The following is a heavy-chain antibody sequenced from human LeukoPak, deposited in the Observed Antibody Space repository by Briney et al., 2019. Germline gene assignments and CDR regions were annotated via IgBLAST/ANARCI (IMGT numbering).Heavy chain of an antibody. Sequence: ASVTVSCKASGYTFTGYYMHWVRQAPGQGLEWMGWINPNSGGTNYAQKFQGRVTMTRDTSISTAYMELSRLRSDDTAVYYCARGRQIRFHSMPNISSWYWFDPWGQGTLVTVSS. CDR2: INPNSGGT. D-gene: IGHD6-13*01. J-gene: IGHJ5*02. CDR1: GYTFTGYY. CDR3: ARGRQIRFHSMPNISSWYWFDP. V-gene: IGHV1-2*02.